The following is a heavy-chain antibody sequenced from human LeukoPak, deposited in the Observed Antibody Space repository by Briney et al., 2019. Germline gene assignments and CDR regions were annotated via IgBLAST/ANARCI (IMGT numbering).Heavy chain of an antibody. CDR2: INHSGST. CDR3: ARNRAYGDSVYYYYGMDV. Sequence: SETLSPTCAVYGGSFSGYYWSWIRQPPGKGLEWIGEINHSGSTNYNPSLKSRVTISVDTSKNQFSLKLSSVTAADTAVYYCARNRAYGDSVYYYYGMDVWGQGTTVTVSS. D-gene: IGHD4-17*01. V-gene: IGHV4-34*01. CDR1: GGSFSGYY. J-gene: IGHJ6*02.